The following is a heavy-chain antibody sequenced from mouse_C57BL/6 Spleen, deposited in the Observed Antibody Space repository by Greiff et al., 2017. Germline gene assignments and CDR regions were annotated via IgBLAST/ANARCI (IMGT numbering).Heavy chain of an antibody. Sequence: EVKLVESGGGLVQPGGSLSLSCAASGFTFTDYYMSWVRQPPGKALEWLGFIRNKANGYTTEYSASVKGRFTISRDNSQSILYLQMKALRAEDSATYDCARSYGYHGYFDVWGTGTTVTVST. CDR1: GFTFTDYY. V-gene: IGHV7-3*01. CDR3: ARSYGYHGYFDV. D-gene: IGHD2-2*01. J-gene: IGHJ1*03. CDR2: IRNKANGYTT.